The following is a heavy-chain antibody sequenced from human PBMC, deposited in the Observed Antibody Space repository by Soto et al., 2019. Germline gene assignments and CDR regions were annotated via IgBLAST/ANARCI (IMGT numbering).Heavy chain of an antibody. V-gene: IGHV3-74*01. Sequence: GSLRLSCTASGFAFSQYGMSWFRHAPGKGLEWVSSIRSFDYRTNYADSVKGQFTISRDNAKNTLYLQMNSLRAEDTAVYYCARTSSSWYVSFDYWGQGTLVTVSS. CDR2: IRSFDYRT. J-gene: IGHJ4*02. D-gene: IGHD6-13*01. CDR3: ARTSSSWYVSFDY. CDR1: GFAFSQYG.